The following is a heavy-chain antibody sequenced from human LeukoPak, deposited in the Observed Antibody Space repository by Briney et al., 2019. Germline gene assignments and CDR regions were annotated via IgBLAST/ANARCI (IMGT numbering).Heavy chain of an antibody. D-gene: IGHD7-27*01. CDR1: GFTFNSYS. CDR2: ISSSISRL. J-gene: IGHJ4*02. V-gene: IGHV3-48*01. Sequence: PGGSLRLSCGASGFTFNSYSMNWVRQAPGKGLEWVSYISSSISRLYYADSVKGRFTISRDSARRSLFLQMNSLRGEHRAVNYRAGDIHWAFDYWGQGTLVTVSS. CDR3: AGDIHWAFDY.